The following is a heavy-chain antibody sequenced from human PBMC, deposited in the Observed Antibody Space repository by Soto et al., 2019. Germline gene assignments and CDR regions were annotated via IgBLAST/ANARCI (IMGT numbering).Heavy chain of an antibody. CDR3: SRDDAYFDILTGSRISFDV. V-gene: IGHV3-11*01. Sequence: PGGSLRLSCLASGFTFSDYYMGWIRQAPGKGLEFLSYISSSGVPIYCADSVKGRFTISRDSANNSLYLQMNSLRAEDTAVYYCSRDDAYFDILTGSRISFDVWGQGTMVTVSS. CDR1: GFTFSDYY. J-gene: IGHJ3*01. D-gene: IGHD3-9*01. CDR2: ISSSGVPI.